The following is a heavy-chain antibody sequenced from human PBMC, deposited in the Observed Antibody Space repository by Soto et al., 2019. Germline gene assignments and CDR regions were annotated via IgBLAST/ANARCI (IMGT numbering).Heavy chain of an antibody. D-gene: IGHD6-13*01. V-gene: IGHV3-33*01. CDR2: IWYDGSNK. Sequence: QVQLVESGGGVVQPGRSLRLSCAASGFTFSSYGMHWVRQAPGKGLEWVAVIWYDGSNKYYADSVKGRFTISRDNSKNTLYLQMNSLRAEDTAVYYRARDPSEQLEFDYWGQGTLVTVSS. CDR3: ARDPSEQLEFDY. J-gene: IGHJ4*02. CDR1: GFTFSSYG.